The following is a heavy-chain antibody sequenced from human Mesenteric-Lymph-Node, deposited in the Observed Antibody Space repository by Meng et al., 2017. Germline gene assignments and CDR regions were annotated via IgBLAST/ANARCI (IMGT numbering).Heavy chain of an antibody. CDR2: IKQDGSEK. CDR1: GFTFSSYE. CDR3: ARFYYASGTFRAFDL. J-gene: IGHJ3*01. D-gene: IGHD3-10*01. V-gene: IGHV3-7*01. Sequence: GGSLRLSCAASGFTFSSYEMNWVRQAPGKGLEWVANIKQDGSEKYYVDSVKGRFTISRDNAKNTLYLQMNSLRADDTAVYYCARFYYASGTFRAFDLWGQGTKVTVSS.